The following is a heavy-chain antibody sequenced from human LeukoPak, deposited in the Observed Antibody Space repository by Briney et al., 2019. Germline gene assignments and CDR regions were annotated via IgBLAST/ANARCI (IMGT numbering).Heavy chain of an antibody. Sequence: ASVKVSCKASGGTFSSYAISWVRQAPGQGLEWMGGIIPIFGTANYAQKFQGRVTITADESTSTAYMELSSLRSEDTAVYYCAREPYYYGSGSYPLIYWGQGTLVTVSS. CDR3: AREPYYYGSGSYPLIY. J-gene: IGHJ4*02. CDR2: IIPIFGTA. D-gene: IGHD3-10*01. V-gene: IGHV1-69*13. CDR1: GGTFSSYA.